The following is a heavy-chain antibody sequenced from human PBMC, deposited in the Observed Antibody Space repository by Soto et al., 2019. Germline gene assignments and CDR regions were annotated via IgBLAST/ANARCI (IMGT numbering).Heavy chain of an antibody. J-gene: IGHJ4*02. D-gene: IGHD6-13*01. CDR2: IYHSGST. V-gene: IGHV4-30-2*01. CDR1: GGSISSGGYS. Sequence: SETLSLTCAVSGGSISSGGYSWSWIRQPPGKGLEWIGYIYHSGSTYYNPSLKSRVTISVDRSKNQFSLKLSSVTAADTAVYYCAREGPIAAAGRSVRYFDYWGQGTLVTVSS. CDR3: AREGPIAAAGRSVRYFDY.